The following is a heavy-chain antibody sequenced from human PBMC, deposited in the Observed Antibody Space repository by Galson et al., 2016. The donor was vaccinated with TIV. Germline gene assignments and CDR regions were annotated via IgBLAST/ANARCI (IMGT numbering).Heavy chain of an antibody. D-gene: IGHD4-17*01. CDR1: GYTFTDYY. CDR2: INPNSGGT. CDR3: ARSGDYGDY. Sequence: SCKASGYTFTDYYVHWVRQAPGQGLEWMGWINPNSGGTIYAQKFQGRVTMTRDTSISTAFMELSSLRSEDTAVYYCARSGDYGDYWGQGTLVTVSS. J-gene: IGHJ4*02. V-gene: IGHV1-2*02.